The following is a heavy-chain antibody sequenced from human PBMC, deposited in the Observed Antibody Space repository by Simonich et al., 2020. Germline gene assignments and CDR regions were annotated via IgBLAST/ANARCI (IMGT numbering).Heavy chain of an antibody. CDR1: GGSISSSSYY. V-gene: IGHV4-39*01. Sequence: QLQLQESGPGLVKPSETLSLTCTVSGGSISSSSYYWGWIRQPPGKGLEWIGSIYYSGGTYNNPSLKGRVTISVDTSKNQFSLKLSSVTAAETAVYYCARHAGFAFDIWGQGTMVTVSS. D-gene: IGHD6-13*01. J-gene: IGHJ3*02. CDR2: IYYSGGT. CDR3: ARHAGFAFDI.